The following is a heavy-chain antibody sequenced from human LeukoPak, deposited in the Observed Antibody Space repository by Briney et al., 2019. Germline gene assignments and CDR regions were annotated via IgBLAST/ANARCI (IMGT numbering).Heavy chain of an antibody. Sequence: GASVKVSCKASGYTFTSYDINWVRQATGQGLEWMGWMNPNSGNTGYAQKFQGRVTMTRNTSISTAYMELSSLRSEDTAVYYCASWSPGYSYGYNYYGMDVWGQGTTVTVSS. CDR3: ASWSPGYSYGYNYYGMDV. CDR2: MNPNSGNT. J-gene: IGHJ6*02. V-gene: IGHV1-8*02. D-gene: IGHD5-18*01. CDR1: GYTFTSYD.